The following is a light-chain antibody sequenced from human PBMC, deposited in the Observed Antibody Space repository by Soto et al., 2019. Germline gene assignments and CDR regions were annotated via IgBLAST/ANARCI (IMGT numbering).Light chain of an antibody. CDR3: SSYTSSSTLEV. V-gene: IGLV2-14*01. CDR2: EVS. J-gene: IGLJ1*01. Sequence: QSALTQPASVSGSPGQSITISCTGTSSDVGGYNYVSWYQQHPGKAPKLMIYEVSNRPSGVSNRFSGSKSGNTASLTISGLQAEAEADYYCSSYTSSSTLEVFGIGTKVTVL. CDR1: SSDVGGYNY.